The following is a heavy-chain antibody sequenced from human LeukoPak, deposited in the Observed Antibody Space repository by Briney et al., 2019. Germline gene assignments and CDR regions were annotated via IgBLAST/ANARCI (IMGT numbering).Heavy chain of an antibody. CDR2: VTGSGRTT. D-gene: IGHD4-23*01. J-gene: IGHJ3*02. Sequence: GGSLRLSCAASGVTFSTYAMNWVRQAPGKGLEWVSAVTGSGRTTYYADSVKGRFTISRDNSKNTLYLQMNSLRAEDTAVYYCAKGRGAERGGIDIWGQGTMVTVSS. V-gene: IGHV3-23*01. CDR1: GVTFSTYA. CDR3: AKGRGAERGGIDI.